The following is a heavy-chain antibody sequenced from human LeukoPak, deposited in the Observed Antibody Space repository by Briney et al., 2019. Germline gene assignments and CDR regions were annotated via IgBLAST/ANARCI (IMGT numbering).Heavy chain of an antibody. Sequence: SETLSLTCTVSGGSITSYYWSWIRQPPGKGLEWIGYIYYSGSINCNPSLKSRVTISVDTSKNQFSLKLSSVTAADTAVYYCARGGVNYKIAGPWGQGALVTVSS. V-gene: IGHV4-59*01. J-gene: IGHJ5*02. CDR1: GGSITSYY. D-gene: IGHD3-10*01. CDR3: ARGGVNYKIAGP. CDR2: IYYSGSI.